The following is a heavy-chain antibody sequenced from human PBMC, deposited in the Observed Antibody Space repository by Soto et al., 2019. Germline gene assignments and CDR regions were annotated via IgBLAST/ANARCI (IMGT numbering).Heavy chain of an antibody. CDR1: GFTFSNYA. CDR3: AKDRDCSSTSCAWFDP. CDR2: ISGSGVRT. D-gene: IGHD2-2*01. V-gene: IGHV3-23*01. J-gene: IGHJ5*02. Sequence: GGSLRLSCAASGFTFSNYAMTWVRQAPGKGLEWVSSISGSGVRTDYADSVKGRFTISRDNSKNTLFLQVNSLRAEDTAVYYCAKDRDCSSTSCAWFDPWGQGTLVTVSS.